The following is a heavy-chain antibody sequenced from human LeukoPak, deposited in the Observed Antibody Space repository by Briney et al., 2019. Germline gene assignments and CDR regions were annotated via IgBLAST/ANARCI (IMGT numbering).Heavy chain of an antibody. Sequence: SETLSLTCTVSGGSISSSSYYWGWIRQPPGKGLEWIGYIYYSGSTNYNPSLKSRVTISEDTSKNQFSLKLSSVTAADTAVYYCARETYYYDSSGYYYGDAFDIWGQGTMVTVSS. CDR3: ARETYYYDSSGYYYGDAFDI. J-gene: IGHJ3*02. CDR2: IYYSGST. CDR1: GGSISSSSYY. V-gene: IGHV4-61*05. D-gene: IGHD3-22*01.